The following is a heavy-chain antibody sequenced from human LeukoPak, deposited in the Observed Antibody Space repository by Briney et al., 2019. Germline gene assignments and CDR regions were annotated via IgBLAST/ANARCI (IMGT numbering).Heavy chain of an antibody. D-gene: IGHD1-1*01. J-gene: IGHJ4*02. V-gene: IGHV1-46*01. CDR2: INPSGGST. CDR3: ARSQIPGTTTPSFDY. Sequence: ASVKVSCKASGYTFTSYYMHWVRQAPGQGLEWMGIINPSGGSTSYAQKFQGRVTMTRDTSTSTVYMELSSLRSEDTAVYYCARSQIPGTTTPSFDYWGQGTLVTVSS. CDR1: GYTFTSYY.